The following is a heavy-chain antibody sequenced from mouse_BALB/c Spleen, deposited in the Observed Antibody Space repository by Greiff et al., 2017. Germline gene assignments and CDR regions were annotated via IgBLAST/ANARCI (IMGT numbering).Heavy chain of an antibody. D-gene: IGHD1-1*01. CDR2: ISSGSSTI. J-gene: IGHJ1*01. CDR1: GFTFSSFG. V-gene: IGHV5-17*02. Sequence: DVMLVESGGGLVQPGGSRKLSCAASGFTFSSFGMHWVRQAPEKGLEWVAYISSGSSTIYYADTVKGRFTISRDNPKNTLFLQMTSLRSEDTAMYYCARAYGSRGWYFDVWGAGTTVTVSS. CDR3: ARAYGSRGWYFDV.